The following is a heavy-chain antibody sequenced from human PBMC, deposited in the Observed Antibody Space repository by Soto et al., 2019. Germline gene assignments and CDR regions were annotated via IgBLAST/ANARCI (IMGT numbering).Heavy chain of an antibody. CDR1: GGSISSSSYY. V-gene: IGHV4-39*01. D-gene: IGHD3-16*02. Sequence: SETLSLTCTVSGGSISSSSYYWGWIRQPPGKGLEWIGSIYYSGSTYYNPSLKSRVTISVDTSKNQFSLKLSSVTAADTAVYYCARGAYDYIWGSYRRNRSYYFDYWGQGTLVTVSS. CDR3: ARGAYDYIWGSYRRNRSYYFDY. CDR2: IYYSGST. J-gene: IGHJ4*02.